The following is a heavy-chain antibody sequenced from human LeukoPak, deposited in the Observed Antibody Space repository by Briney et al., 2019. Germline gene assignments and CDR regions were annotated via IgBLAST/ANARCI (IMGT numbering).Heavy chain of an antibody. V-gene: IGHV3-23*01. CDR1: GFTFSSYA. D-gene: IGHD3-22*01. CDR3: AAGGYYYDSSGPFDY. J-gene: IGHJ4*02. Sequence: PGGSLRLSCAASGFTFSSYAMSWVRQAPGKGLEWVSAISGSGGSTYYADSVKGRFTISRDNSKNTLYLQMNSLRAEDTAVYYCAAGGYYYDSSGPFDYWGQGTLVTVSS. CDR2: ISGSGGST.